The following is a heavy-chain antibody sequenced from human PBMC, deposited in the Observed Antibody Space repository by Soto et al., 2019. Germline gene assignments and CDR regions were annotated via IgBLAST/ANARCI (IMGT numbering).Heavy chain of an antibody. D-gene: IGHD3-3*01. V-gene: IGHV4-31*02. Sequence: PSETLSLTCTVSGGSISSGGYYWSWIRQHPGKGLEWIGYIYYSGSTYYNPSLKSRVTISVDTSKNQFSLKLSSVTAADTAVYYCARAPAYYDLSLYGMDVWGQGTTVTVSS. CDR1: GGSISSGGYY. J-gene: IGHJ6*02. CDR2: IYYSGST. CDR3: ARAPAYYDLSLYGMDV.